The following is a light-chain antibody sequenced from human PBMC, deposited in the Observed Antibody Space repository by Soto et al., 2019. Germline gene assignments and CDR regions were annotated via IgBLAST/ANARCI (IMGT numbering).Light chain of an antibody. V-gene: IGKV1-27*01. CDR2: AAS. Sequence: DIQITQSPSSLSASAGHRVNITFPSSLPISNYLAWYQQKPGKIPNLLIYAASTLQAGVPSRFSGSGSGTDFTLTISSLQPEDVAAYSCQKYNSAPLTFGGGTKVDIK. CDR1: LPISNY. J-gene: IGKJ4*01. CDR3: QKYNSAPLT.